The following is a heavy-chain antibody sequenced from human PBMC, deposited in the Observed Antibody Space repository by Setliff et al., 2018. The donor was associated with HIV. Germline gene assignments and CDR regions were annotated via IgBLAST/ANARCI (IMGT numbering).Heavy chain of an antibody. CDR1: XFTLRDQK. J-gene: IGHJ4*02. CDR3: VQTRNSSGYYVSFDY. Sequence: PGGSLRLSXAASXFTLRDQKREWVRQAPGKGLEWVGRTRNKANSYTTEYAASVKGRISISRADSKNSVSLQMNSLTTADTAVYYCVQTRNSSGYYVSFDYWGQGTLVTVSS. V-gene: IGHV3-72*01. CDR2: TRNKANSYTT. D-gene: IGHD6-19*01.